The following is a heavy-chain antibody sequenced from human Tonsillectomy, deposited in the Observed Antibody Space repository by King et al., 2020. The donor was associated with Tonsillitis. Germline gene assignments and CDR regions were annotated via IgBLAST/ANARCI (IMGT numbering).Heavy chain of an antibody. Sequence: QLQESGPGLVKPSETLSLTCTVSGGSISSSSYYWGWIRQPPGKGLEWIGSIYYSGSTYYNPSLKSRVTISVDTSKNQFSLKLSSVTAADTAVYYCAGSLPGIAVAGDYWGQGTLVTVSS. CDR1: GGSISSSSYY. CDR3: AGSLPGIAVAGDY. CDR2: IYYSGST. J-gene: IGHJ4*02. V-gene: IGHV4-39*01. D-gene: IGHD6-19*01.